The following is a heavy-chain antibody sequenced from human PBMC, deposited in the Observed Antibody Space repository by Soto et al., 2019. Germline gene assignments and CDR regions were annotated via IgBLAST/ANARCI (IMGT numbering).Heavy chain of an antibody. J-gene: IGHJ3*02. CDR2: ISAYNGNT. CDR1: GYTFTSYG. D-gene: IGHD4-17*01. V-gene: IGHV1-18*01. CDR3: ALTTEGFDAFDI. Sequence: VKVSCKASGYTFTSYGISWVRQAPGQGLEWMGWISAYNGNTNYAQKLQGRVTMTTDTSTSTAYMELRSLRSDDTAVYYCALTTEGFDAFDIWGQGTMVTVSS.